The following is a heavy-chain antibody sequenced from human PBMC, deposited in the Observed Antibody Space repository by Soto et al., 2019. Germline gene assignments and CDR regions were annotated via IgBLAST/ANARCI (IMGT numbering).Heavy chain of an antibody. J-gene: IGHJ3*02. V-gene: IGHV1-69*13. CDR1: GGTFSSYA. Sequence: GASVKVSCKASGGTFSSYAISWVRQAPGQGLEWMGGIIPIFGTANYAQKFQGRGTITADESTSTAYMELSSLRSEDTAVYYCARSGTAMVLDAFDIWGQGTMVTVSS. CDR3: ARSGTAMVLDAFDI. D-gene: IGHD5-18*01. CDR2: IIPIFGTA.